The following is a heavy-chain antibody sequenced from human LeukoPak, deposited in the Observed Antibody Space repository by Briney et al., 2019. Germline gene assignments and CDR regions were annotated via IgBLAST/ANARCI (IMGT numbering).Heavy chain of an antibody. D-gene: IGHD1-1*01. CDR3: AREGGTYRPLDY. CDR1: GGSITSTNY. Sequence: SGTLSLTCGVSGGSITSTNYWTWVRQPPGKGLEWIGEVNLQGSTNYNPSLMGRVAISVDMSENHISLQLTSVTAAETAVYYCAREGGTYRPLDYSGQGTLVTVSS. J-gene: IGHJ4*02. V-gene: IGHV4-4*02. CDR2: VNLQGST.